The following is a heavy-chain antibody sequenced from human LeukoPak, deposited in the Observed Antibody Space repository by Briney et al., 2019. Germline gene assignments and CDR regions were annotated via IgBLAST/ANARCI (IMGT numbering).Heavy chain of an antibody. CDR1: GGSINSGGYY. D-gene: IGHD3-16*01. CDR2: IYYSGST. Sequence: SETLSLTCTVSGGSINSGGYYWSWLRQHPGKGLEWIGYIYYSGSTYYNPSLKSRITVSVDTSKNQFSLKLSSVTAADTAVYYCARDHDGAFDYWGQGILVTVSS. V-gene: IGHV4-31*03. J-gene: IGHJ4*02. CDR3: ARDHDGAFDY.